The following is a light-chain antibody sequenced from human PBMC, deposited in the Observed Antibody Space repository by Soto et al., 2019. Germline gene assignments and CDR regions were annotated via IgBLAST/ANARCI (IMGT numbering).Light chain of an antibody. CDR3: CSHTGISYV. CDR1: SSDVGRYNL. Sequence: QSVLTQPASVSGSPGQSITISCTGTSSDVGRYNLVSWYQQHPGGVPKVMIYEGSKRPSGVSNRFSGSKSGNTASLTISGLQAEDEADYYCCSHTGISYVFGTGTKVTVL. J-gene: IGLJ1*01. CDR2: EGS. V-gene: IGLV2-23*01.